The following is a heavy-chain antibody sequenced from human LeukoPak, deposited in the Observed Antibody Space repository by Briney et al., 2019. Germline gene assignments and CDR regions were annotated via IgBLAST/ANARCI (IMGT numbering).Heavy chain of an antibody. CDR3: ASYTAMVPGYFDY. J-gene: IGHJ4*02. CDR2: IYYSGST. D-gene: IGHD5-18*01. Sequence: PSETLSLTCTVSGYSISSGYYWGWIRQPPGKGLEWIGSIYYSGSTYYNPSLKSRVTISVDTSKNQFSLKLSSVTAADTAVYYCASYTAMVPGYFDYWGQGTLVTVSS. CDR1: GYSISSGYY. V-gene: IGHV4-38-2*02.